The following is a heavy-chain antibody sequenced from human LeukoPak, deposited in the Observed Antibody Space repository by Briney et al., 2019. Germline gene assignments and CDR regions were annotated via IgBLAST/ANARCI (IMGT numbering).Heavy chain of an antibody. CDR3: AKEGSSYYPDY. V-gene: IGHV3-30*02. J-gene: IGHJ4*02. D-gene: IGHD3-10*01. CDR1: GFTFSDYG. CDR2: IRYDGSET. Sequence: PGGSLRLSCAASGFTFSDYGMHWVRQAPGKGQEWVVFIRYDGSETHYADSVKGRFTISRDNSRNTLYLQMNSLRTEDTAVYYCAKEGSSYYPDYWGQGTLVTVSS.